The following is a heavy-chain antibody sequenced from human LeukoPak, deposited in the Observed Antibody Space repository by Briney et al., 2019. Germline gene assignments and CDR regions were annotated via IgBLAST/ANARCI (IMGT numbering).Heavy chain of an antibody. CDR1: GGSFSGYY. D-gene: IGHD2-15*01. V-gene: IGHV4-34*01. CDR3: ARGYIEVVLTTTYSFFDP. Sequence: SETLSLTCAVYGGSFSGYYWSWIRQPPGKGLEWIGEINHSGSTNYNPSLKSRVTISVDKSKNQFSLNVNSVTAADTAVYYCARGYIEVVLTTTYSFFDPWGQGILVTVSS. J-gene: IGHJ5*02. CDR2: INHSGST.